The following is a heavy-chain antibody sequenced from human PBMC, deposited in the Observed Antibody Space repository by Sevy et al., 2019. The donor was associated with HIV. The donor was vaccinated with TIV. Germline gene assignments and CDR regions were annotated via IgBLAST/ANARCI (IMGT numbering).Heavy chain of an antibody. V-gene: IGHV3-23*01. CDR3: ARSPDFGVIIPTGVLDV. CDR2: ISDSGRST. CDR1: GFTFGTYA. Sequence: GESLKISCAGSGFTFGTYAMTWVRQAPGKGLQWGAVISDSGRSTYYADSVQGRATISRDNSKNTMHLHMNSLRVEDTDTYYCARSPDFGVIIPTGVLDVWGQGTTVTVSS. D-gene: IGHD3-3*01. J-gene: IGHJ6*02.